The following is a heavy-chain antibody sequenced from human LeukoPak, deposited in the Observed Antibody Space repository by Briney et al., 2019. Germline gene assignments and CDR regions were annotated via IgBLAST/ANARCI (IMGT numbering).Heavy chain of an antibody. CDR1: GFTFSSFE. CDR2: ISSSGSTI. V-gene: IGHV3-48*03. CDR3: ARVLAARLSDY. Sequence: PGGSLRLSCAASGFTFSSFEMNWVRQAPGNGLEWVSYISSSGSTIYSADSVKGRFTISRDNAKNSLYLQMNSLRAEDTAVYYCARVLAARLSDYWGQGTLVTVSS. D-gene: IGHD6-6*01. J-gene: IGHJ4*02.